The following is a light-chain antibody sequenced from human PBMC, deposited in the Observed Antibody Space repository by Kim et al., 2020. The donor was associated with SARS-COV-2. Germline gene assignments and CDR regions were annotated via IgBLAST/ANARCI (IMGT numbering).Light chain of an antibody. Sequence: GTAVTISCTGSRGSIASNYVQWYQQRPGSAPATVIYEDNQRPSGVPDRFSGSIDSSSNSASLTISGLKTEDEADYYCQSYDSSNWVFGGGTKLTVL. V-gene: IGLV6-57*02. CDR3: QSYDSSNWV. CDR2: EDN. J-gene: IGLJ3*02. CDR1: RGSIASNY.